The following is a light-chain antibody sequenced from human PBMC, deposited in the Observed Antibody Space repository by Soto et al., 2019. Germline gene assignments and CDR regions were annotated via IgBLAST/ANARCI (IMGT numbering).Light chain of an antibody. J-gene: IGKJ2*01. CDR2: GAY. CDR3: QQYGSSYT. V-gene: IGKV3-20*01. CDR1: RSVSSSY. Sequence: EIVLTQSPGTLSLSPGERATLSCRASRSVSSSYLGWYQQKPGQAPRLLIYGAYSRATGIPDRFSGSGSGTDSTLTISRLEPEDFAVYYCQQYGSSYTFGQGTKLEIK.